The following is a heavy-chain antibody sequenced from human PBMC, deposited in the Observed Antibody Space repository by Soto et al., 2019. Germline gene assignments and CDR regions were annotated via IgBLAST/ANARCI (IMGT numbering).Heavy chain of an antibody. D-gene: IGHD1-26*01. CDR1: GFSFSRFE. CDR3: AKDLGSYLSPAFDY. V-gene: IGHV3-48*03. CDR2: ISSSSDIM. Sequence: GGSLRRSCSASGFSFSRFEMNWVRQAPGKGLEWVSYISSSSDIMYYADSVKGRFAISGDNAKNSLFLQMNSLRPEDTAVYYCAKDLGSYLSPAFDYWGLGTLVTVSS. J-gene: IGHJ4*02.